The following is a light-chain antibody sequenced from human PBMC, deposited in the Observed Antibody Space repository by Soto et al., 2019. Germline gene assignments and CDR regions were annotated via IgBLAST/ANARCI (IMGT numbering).Light chain of an antibody. CDR3: QQVGSSPFT. J-gene: IGKJ3*01. Sequence: EIVLTQSPATLSLSPGERATLSCRASQSVSSSYLAWYQQKPGQAPRLLIYGASSRATGIPDRFSGSGYGTDFTLTISRLEPEDFAVYYCQQVGSSPFTFGPGTKVYIK. CDR1: QSVSSSY. CDR2: GAS. V-gene: IGKV3-20*01.